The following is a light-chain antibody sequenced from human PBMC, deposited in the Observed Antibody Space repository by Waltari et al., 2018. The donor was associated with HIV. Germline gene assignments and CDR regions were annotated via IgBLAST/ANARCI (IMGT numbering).Light chain of an antibody. V-gene: IGLV2-11*01. Sequence: QSALTQPRSVSGSPGPSVTISCTGSSGDVGGYNYVSWYQQYPDRAPKLVIYDVSKWPSGVPDRFSGSKSGNTASLTISGLQAEDEADYYCCSYAGSYTYVFGTGTKVTVL. CDR3: CSYAGSYTYV. CDR2: DVS. J-gene: IGLJ1*01. CDR1: SGDVGGYNY.